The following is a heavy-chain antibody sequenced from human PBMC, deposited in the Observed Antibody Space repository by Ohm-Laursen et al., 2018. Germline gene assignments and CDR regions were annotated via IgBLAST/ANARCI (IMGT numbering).Heavy chain of an antibody. CDR2: MYSSGST. D-gene: IGHD3-10*01. CDR1: GGSISNYY. Sequence: TLALTCNVSGGSISNYYWSWIRQPAGKGLEWVGRMYSSGSTNYNPSLKSRVTMSFDTSKNQFSLKLSSVTAADTAVYYCARGYYGRGDSRGQGTLVTVSS. V-gene: IGHV4-4*07. J-gene: IGHJ4*02. CDR3: ARGYYGRGDS.